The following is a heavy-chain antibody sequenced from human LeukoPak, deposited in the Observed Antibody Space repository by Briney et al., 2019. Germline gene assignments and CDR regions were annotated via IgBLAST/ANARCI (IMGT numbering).Heavy chain of an antibody. CDR2: IIPIFGTA. CDR1: GGTFSSYA. CDR3: ARARGRPRYYDSSGCYDY. Sequence: GSSVKVSCKASGGTFSSYAISWVRQAPGQGLEWMGRIIPIFGTANYAQKFQGRATITADESTSTAYMELSSLRSEDTAVYYCARARGRPRYYDSSGCYDYWGQGTLVTVSS. D-gene: IGHD3-22*01. J-gene: IGHJ4*02. V-gene: IGHV1-69*15.